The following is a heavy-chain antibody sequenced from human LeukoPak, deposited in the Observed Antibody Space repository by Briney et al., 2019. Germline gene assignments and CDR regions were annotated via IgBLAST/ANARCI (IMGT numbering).Heavy chain of an antibody. V-gene: IGHV3-21*01. CDR2: ISSSSSYI. D-gene: IGHD3-22*01. J-gene: IGHJ6*02. Sequence: GGSLTLSCAASGFTFNSYRMNWVRQAPAKGLEWVACISSSSSYIFYADSVKGRFTISRENAKNSLYLQMNSLRAEDTAVYYCGRDGYYYDSSGYYACYYYYGMDVWGQGTTVTVSS. CDR1: GFTFNSYR. CDR3: GRDGYYYDSSGYYACYYYYGMDV.